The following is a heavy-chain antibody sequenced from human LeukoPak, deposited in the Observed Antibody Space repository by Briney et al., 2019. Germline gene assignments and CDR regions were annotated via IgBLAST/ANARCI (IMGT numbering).Heavy chain of an antibody. CDR3: ARSGFGSGVSFDL. D-gene: IGHD3-10*01. CDR2: INPNSGDT. J-gene: IGHJ5*02. CDR1: GYTFTGYY. V-gene: IGHV1-2*02. Sequence: ASVKVSCKASGYTFTGYYMHWVRQAPGQGLEWMGWINPNSGDTGYPQKFQGRVTMTRDTSITTAYMELSSLRSEDTAVYFCARSGFGSGVSFDLWGQGTLVTVSS.